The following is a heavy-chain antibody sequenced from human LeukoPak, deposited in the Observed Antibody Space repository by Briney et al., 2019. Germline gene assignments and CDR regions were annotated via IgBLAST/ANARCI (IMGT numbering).Heavy chain of an antibody. V-gene: IGHV1-2*02. D-gene: IGHD6-13*01. J-gene: IGHJ6*02. Sequence: ASVKVSCKASGYTFTGYYMHWVRQAPGQGLEWMGWINPNSGGKNYAQKFQSRVTMTRDTSISTAYMGLSRLRSDDTAVYYCASMGIAAAGTYYYYYGMDVWGQGTTVTVSS. CDR1: GYTFTGYY. CDR2: INPNSGGK. CDR3: ASMGIAAAGTYYYYYGMDV.